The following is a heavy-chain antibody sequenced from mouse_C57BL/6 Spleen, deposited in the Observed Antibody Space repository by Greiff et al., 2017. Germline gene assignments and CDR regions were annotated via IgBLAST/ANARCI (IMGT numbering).Heavy chain of an antibody. CDR3: AISRYYGSSYWYFEV. CDR2: INPGSGGT. V-gene: IGHV1-54*01. CDR1: GYAFTNYL. Sequence: VQLQQSGAELVRPGTSVKVSCKASGYAFTNYLIEWVKQRPGQGLEWIGVINPGSGGTNYNEKFKGKATLTADKSSSTAYMQLSSLTSEDSAVYFCAISRYYGSSYWYFEVWGTGTTVTVSS. J-gene: IGHJ1*03. D-gene: IGHD1-1*01.